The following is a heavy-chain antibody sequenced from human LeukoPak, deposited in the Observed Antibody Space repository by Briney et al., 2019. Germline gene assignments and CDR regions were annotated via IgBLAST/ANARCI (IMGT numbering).Heavy chain of an antibody. CDR3: TTDGARGPEFDY. Sequence: GGSLILSCAASGFTSSNAWMSWVRQAPGKGLEWVGGIKSKSDGGTTDNPALVKGRFTTSRADSKNTLYLQINSLKTDATAVYYCTTDGARGPEFDYWGQGTLVTVSS. CDR2: IKSKSDGGTT. D-gene: IGHD3-10*01. J-gene: IGHJ4*02. V-gene: IGHV3-15*01. CDR1: GFTSSNAW.